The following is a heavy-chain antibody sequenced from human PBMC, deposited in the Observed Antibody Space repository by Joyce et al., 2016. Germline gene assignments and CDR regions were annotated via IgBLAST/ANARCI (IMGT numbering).Heavy chain of an antibody. D-gene: IGHD2-8*01. CDR3: ARVPTRRANYFDY. CDR2: INPNSGGT. Sequence: QVQLVQSGAEVKKPGASVKVSCKASGYTFTGYFLHWVRQAPGQGLEWMGWINPNSGGTIDAPKFQARVTMTRGTSISTAYMELSRLASDDTAVYYCARVPTRRANYFDYWGQGTLVTVSS. CDR1: GYTFTGYF. J-gene: IGHJ4*02. V-gene: IGHV1-2*02.